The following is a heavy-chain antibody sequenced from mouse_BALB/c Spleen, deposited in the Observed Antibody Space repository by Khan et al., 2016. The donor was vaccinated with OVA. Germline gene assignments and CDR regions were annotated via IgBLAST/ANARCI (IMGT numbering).Heavy chain of an antibody. CDR3: VRSGYGSFAF. CDR2: FFPNSGGS. D-gene: IGHD1-2*01. V-gene: IGHV1S29*02. CDR1: GYTFTDYN. Sequence: VQLQQSGPEVVKPGASVKISCKASGYTFTDYNMDWVRQRHGKSLEWIGYFFPNSGGSGYNQKFKTKATLTVDISSSTAYMDFRSLTSDDSAVYYCVRSGYGSFAFWGQGTLITVSA. J-gene: IGHJ3*01.